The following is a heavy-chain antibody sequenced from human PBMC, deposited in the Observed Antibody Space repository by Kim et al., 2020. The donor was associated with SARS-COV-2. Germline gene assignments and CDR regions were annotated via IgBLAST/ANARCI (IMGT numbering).Heavy chain of an antibody. CDR2: ISAYNGNT. CDR1: GYTFTSYG. D-gene: IGHD1-26*01. V-gene: IGHV1-18*01. Sequence: ASVKVSCKASGYTFTSYGISWVRQAPGQGLEWMGWISAYNGNTNYAQKLQGRVTMTTDTSTSTAYMELRSLRSDDTAVYYCARDLRGGAKWELFDYWGLGTLVTVSS. J-gene: IGHJ4*02. CDR3: ARDLRGGAKWELFDY.